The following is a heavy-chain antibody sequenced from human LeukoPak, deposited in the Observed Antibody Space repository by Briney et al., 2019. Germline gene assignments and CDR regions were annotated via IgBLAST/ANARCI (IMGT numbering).Heavy chain of an antibody. CDR1: GGSFSGYY. CDR3: ARHVASYDFDH. Sequence: PSETLSLTCAVYGGSFSGYYWSWIRQPPGKGLEWIGSIYNSGSTYYNPSLKSRVTVSVDRTKNQFSLKLNSVTAADTAMYYCARHVASYDFDHWGQGTLVTVSS. D-gene: IGHD3-3*01. V-gene: IGHV4-34*01. CDR2: IYNSGST. J-gene: IGHJ5*02.